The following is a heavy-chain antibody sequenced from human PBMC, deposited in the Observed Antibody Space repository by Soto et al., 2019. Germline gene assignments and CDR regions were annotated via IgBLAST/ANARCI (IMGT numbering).Heavy chain of an antibody. CDR2: IFPADSET. V-gene: IGHV5-51*01. D-gene: IGHD5-12*01. Sequence: GESLEISCGASGYSFPAFWIGCVRQMPGKGLEWIGIIFPADSETRYSPSFQGQVTISADKPTSTAYLEWSSLKASDTAMYYCARRGAGYNYEFWGEGTLVTVSS. CDR1: GYSFPAFW. J-gene: IGHJ4*02. CDR3: ARRGAGYNYEF.